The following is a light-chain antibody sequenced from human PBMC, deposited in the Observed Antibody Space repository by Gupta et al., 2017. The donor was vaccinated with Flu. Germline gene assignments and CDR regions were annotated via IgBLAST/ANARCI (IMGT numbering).Light chain of an antibody. V-gene: IGLV3-10*01. CDR1: ALPKKY. CDR2: EDY. J-gene: IGLJ3*02. Sequence: SYELTQPPSVSVSPGQTARITCSGDALPKKYTFWYQQKSGQAPVLVIYEDYKRASGIPERFSGSNPATMATLTISGARVEDEGDYYCYSSDSSGDHWVFGGGTKLTVL. CDR3: YSSDSSGDHWV.